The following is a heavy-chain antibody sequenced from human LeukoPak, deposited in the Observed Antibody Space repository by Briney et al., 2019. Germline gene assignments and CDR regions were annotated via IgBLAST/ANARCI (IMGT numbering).Heavy chain of an antibody. V-gene: IGHV3-48*04. CDR1: GFNFRTYG. Sequence: GGSLRLSCEASGFNFRTYGLNWVRQAPRTGLEWVAYISSGGGVTHHADSVNGRFTISRDNAKNSLYLQMNSLRAEDTAVYYCAREIDYWGQGTLVTVSS. J-gene: IGHJ4*02. CDR2: ISSGGGVT. CDR3: AREIDY.